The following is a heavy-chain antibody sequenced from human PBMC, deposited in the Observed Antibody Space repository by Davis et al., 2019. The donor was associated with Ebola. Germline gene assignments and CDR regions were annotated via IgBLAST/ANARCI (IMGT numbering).Heavy chain of an antibody. CDR3: AKAGAVTAPALYFQH. J-gene: IGHJ1*01. V-gene: IGHV4-31*03. CDR2: IYYSGST. CDR1: GGSISSGGYY. Sequence: SETLSLTCTVFGGSISSGGYYWSWIRQHPGKGLEWIGYIYYSGSTNYNPSLKSRVTISVDTSNNQFSLKLTSVTAEDTAVYYCAKAGAVTAPALYFQHWGQGTLVTVSS. D-gene: IGHD2-21*02.